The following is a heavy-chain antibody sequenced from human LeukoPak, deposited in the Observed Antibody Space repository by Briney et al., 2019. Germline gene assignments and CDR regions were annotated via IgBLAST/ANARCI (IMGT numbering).Heavy chain of an antibody. Sequence: GRSLRLSCAASGFTVSSNYMSWVRQAPGKGLEWVSVIYSGDSTYYADSVKGRFTISRDNSKNTLYLQMNSLRAEDTAIYYCAKGDYGDYGIFASWGQGTLVTVSS. V-gene: IGHV3-53*01. CDR2: IYSGDST. CDR3: AKGDYGDYGIFAS. J-gene: IGHJ4*02. D-gene: IGHD4-17*01. CDR1: GFTVSSNY.